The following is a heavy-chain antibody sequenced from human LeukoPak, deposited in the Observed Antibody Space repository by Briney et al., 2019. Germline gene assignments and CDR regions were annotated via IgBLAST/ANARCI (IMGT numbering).Heavy chain of an antibody. Sequence: ASVKVSCKASGYTFTSYGISWVRQAPGQGLEWMGWISAYNGNTNYAQKLQGRVTMTTDTSTSTAYMELRSLRSDDTAVYYCARGRDYYDSSGFPDYWGQGTLVTVSS. D-gene: IGHD3-22*01. CDR3: ARGRDYYDSSGFPDY. CDR2: ISAYNGNT. CDR1: GYTFTSYG. V-gene: IGHV1-18*01. J-gene: IGHJ4*02.